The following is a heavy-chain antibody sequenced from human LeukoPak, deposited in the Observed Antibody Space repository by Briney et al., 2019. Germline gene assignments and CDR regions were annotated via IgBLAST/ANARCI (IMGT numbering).Heavy chain of an antibody. V-gene: IGHV4-34*01. D-gene: IGHD3-10*01. J-gene: IGHJ4*02. CDR3: ARRNQYYYGSGSYNY. Sequence: SETLSLTCAVYGGSFSGYYWSWIRQPPGKGLEWIGEINHSGSTNYNPSLKSRVTISVDTSKNQSSLKLSSVTAADTAVYYCARRNQYYYGSGSYNYWGQGTLVTVSS. CDR2: INHSGST. CDR1: GGSFSGYY.